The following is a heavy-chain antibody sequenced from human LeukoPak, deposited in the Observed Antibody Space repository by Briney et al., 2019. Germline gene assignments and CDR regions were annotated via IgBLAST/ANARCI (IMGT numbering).Heavy chain of an antibody. J-gene: IGHJ4*02. V-gene: IGHV4-31*03. Sequence: SETLSLTCTVSGGSISGSSYYWGWIRQHPGKGLEWIGNIYYSGSTYYNPPLKSRVTISVDTSKNQFSLKLSSMTAADTAVYYCARGTDDFWSGRGYLDYWGQGTPVTVSS. CDR2: IYYSGST. CDR1: GGSISGSSYY. D-gene: IGHD3-3*01. CDR3: ARGTDDFWSGRGYLDY.